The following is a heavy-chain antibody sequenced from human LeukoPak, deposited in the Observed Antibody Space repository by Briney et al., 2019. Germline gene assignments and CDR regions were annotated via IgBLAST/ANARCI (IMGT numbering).Heavy chain of an antibody. CDR3: ARDLGDILTGYYPW. J-gene: IGHJ4*02. CDR1: GYTFTGYY. V-gene: IGHV1-69*13. D-gene: IGHD3-9*01. CDR2: IIPIFGTA. Sequence: SVKVSCKASGYTFTGYYIHWVRQAPGQGLEWMGGIIPIFGTANYAQKFQGRVTITADESTSTAYMELSSLRSEDTAVYYCARDLGDILTGYYPWWGQGTLVTVSS.